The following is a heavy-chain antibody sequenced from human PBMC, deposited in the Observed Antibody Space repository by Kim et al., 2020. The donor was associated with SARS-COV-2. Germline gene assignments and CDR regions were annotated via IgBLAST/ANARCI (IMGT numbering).Heavy chain of an antibody. D-gene: IGHD3-3*01. CDR3: ARSSEVTIFGVVIIDPPYYYYMDV. Sequence: ASVKVSCKASGYTFTGYYMHWVRQAPGQGLEWMGRINPNSGGTNYAQKFQGRVTMTRDTSISTAYMELSRLRSDDTAVYYCARSSEVTIFGVVIIDPPYYYYMDVWGKGTTVTVSS. V-gene: IGHV1-2*06. CDR2: INPNSGGT. CDR1: GYTFTGYY. J-gene: IGHJ6*03.